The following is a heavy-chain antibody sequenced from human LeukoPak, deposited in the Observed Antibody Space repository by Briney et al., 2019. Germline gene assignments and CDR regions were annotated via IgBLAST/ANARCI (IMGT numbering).Heavy chain of an antibody. Sequence: GGSLRLSCAASGFTFDDYGMSWVRQAPGKGLEWVSGINWNGGSTGYADSVKGRFTISRDNAKNSLYLQMNSLRAEDTALYYCARVASLLWFGETGGDYYYMDVWGKGTTVTVSS. CDR3: ARVASLLWFGETGGDYYYMDV. CDR1: GFTFDDYG. D-gene: IGHD3-10*01. CDR2: INWNGGST. V-gene: IGHV3-20*04. J-gene: IGHJ6*03.